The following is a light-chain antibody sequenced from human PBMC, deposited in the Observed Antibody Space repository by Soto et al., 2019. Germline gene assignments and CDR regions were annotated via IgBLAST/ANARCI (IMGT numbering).Light chain of an antibody. CDR1: SSDVGSYNR. CDR3: NSYTGSSTYV. J-gene: IGLJ1*01. V-gene: IGLV2-18*02. Sequence: QSALTQPPSVSGSPGQSVAISCTGTSSDVGSYNRVSWYQQPPGAAPKLMIYEVSNRPSGVPDRFSGSKSGNTASLTISGLQAEDEADYYCNSYTGSSTYVFGTGTKGT. CDR2: EVS.